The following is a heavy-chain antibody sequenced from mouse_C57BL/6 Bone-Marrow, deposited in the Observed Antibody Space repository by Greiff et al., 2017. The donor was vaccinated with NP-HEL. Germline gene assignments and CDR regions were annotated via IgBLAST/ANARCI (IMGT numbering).Heavy chain of an antibody. CDR2: IDPSDSET. CDR3: ARGSTTVVATRGYFDV. CDR1: GYTFTSYW. V-gene: IGHV1-52*01. D-gene: IGHD1-1*01. Sequence: QVQLQQPGAELVRPGSSVKLSCKASGYTFTSYWMHWVKQRPIQGLEWIGNIDPSDSETHYNQKFKDKATLTVDKSSSTAYMPLSSLTSEDSAVYYCARGSTTVVATRGYFDVWGTGTTVTVSS. J-gene: IGHJ1*03.